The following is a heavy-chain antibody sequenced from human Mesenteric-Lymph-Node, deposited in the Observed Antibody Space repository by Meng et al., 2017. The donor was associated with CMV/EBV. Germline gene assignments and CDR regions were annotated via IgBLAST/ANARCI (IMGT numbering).Heavy chain of an antibody. CDR3: AGWSNDYTAFDS. D-gene: IGHD4-11*01. V-gene: IGHV4-34*01. J-gene: IGHJ4*02. Sequence: CAIYGGSLSGHWWSWIRQSPGKGLEWIGEIDHSGRTKYNPSLKSRVTISLDTSKNQFSLTLRSVTAADSAVYYCAGWSNDYTAFDSWGQGTLVTVSS. CDR2: IDHSGRT. CDR1: GGSLSGHW.